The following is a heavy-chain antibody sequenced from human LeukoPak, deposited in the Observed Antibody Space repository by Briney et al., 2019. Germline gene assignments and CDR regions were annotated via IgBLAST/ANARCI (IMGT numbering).Heavy chain of an antibody. J-gene: IGHJ4*02. CDR3: AKGYYYDSSGYYYFDY. CDR1: GFTFSSYA. D-gene: IGHD3-22*01. V-gene: IGHV3-23*01. Sequence: GGSLRLSCAASGFTFSSYAMSWVRQAPGKGLEWVSAISGSGGSTYYADSVKGRFTISRDNSKNTLYLQMNSLRAEDTAVYYCAKGYYYDSSGYYYFDYWGQGTLVTVSS. CDR2: ISGSGGST.